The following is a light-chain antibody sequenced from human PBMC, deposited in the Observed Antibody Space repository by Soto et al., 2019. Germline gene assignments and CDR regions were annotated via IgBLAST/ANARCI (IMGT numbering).Light chain of an antibody. CDR1: QSISTY. J-gene: IGKJ3*01. CDR2: AAT. CDR3: QQSYSTPRLT. V-gene: IGKV1-39*01. Sequence: DIPMTQSPSSLSASVGDKVTITCRASQSISTYLNWYQHKPGKAPKLLVYAATTLQSGVPSRFSGSGSGTDFTLTISSLQPEDFATYYCQQSYSTPRLTFGPGTKVDIK.